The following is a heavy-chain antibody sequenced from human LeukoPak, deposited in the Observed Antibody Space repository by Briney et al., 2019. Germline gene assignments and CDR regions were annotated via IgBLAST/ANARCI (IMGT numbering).Heavy chain of an antibody. CDR2: IYYSGST. J-gene: IGHJ6*03. CDR3: ARTTEGGYSYGSFYYYYMDV. V-gene: IGHV4-39*07. D-gene: IGHD5-18*01. Sequence: PSETLSLTCTVSGGSISSSSYYWGWIRQPPGKGLEWIGSIYYSGSTNYNPSLKRRVTISVHTSKNQFSLKLSSVTAADTAVYYCARTTEGGYSYGSFYYYYMDVWGKGATVTISS. CDR1: GGSISSSSYY.